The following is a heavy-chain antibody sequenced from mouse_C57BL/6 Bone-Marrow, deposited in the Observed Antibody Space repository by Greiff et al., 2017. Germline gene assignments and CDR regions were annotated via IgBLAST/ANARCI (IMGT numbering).Heavy chain of an antibody. CDR3: TRDDGYAWFAY. J-gene: IGHJ3*01. V-gene: IGHV14-4*01. CDR2: IDPENGDT. Sequence: VQLQQSGAELVRPGASVKLSCTASGFNFTDDYMHWVKQRPEQGLEWIGWIDPENGDTEYASKFQGKATITADTSSNTAYLQLSSLTSEDTAVYYCTRDDGYAWFAYGGQGTRVTVSA. CDR1: GFNFTDDY. D-gene: IGHD2-3*01.